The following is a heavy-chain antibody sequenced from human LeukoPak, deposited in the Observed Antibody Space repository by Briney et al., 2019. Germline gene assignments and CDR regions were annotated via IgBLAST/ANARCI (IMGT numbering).Heavy chain of an antibody. V-gene: IGHV3-74*01. CDR2: INTDGSST. J-gene: IGHJ4*02. D-gene: IGHD3-16*02. CDR3: VKTAFLSTYRYYYFDD. Sequence: GGSLRLSCAASGFIFSSYWMHWVRQTPGKGLVWVSRINTDGSSTTYADSVKGRFTISRDNAKNTVFLQMNSLRVEDTAVYYCVKTAFLSTYRYYYFDDWGQGTLVTVSS. CDR1: GFIFSSYW.